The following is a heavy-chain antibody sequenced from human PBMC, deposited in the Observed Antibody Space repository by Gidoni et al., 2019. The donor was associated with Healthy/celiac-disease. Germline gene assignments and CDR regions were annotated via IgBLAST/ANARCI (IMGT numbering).Heavy chain of an antibody. D-gene: IGHD3-9*01. CDR3: ARRLMDWDAFDI. V-gene: IGHV4-39*01. CDR2: IYYSGST. Sequence: QLQLQESGPGLVKPSETLSLTCTVSGGSISSSSYYWGWIRQPPGKGLEWIGSIYYSGSTYYNPSLKSRVTISVDTSKNQFSLKLSSVTAADTAVYYCARRLMDWDAFDIWGQGTMVTVSS. J-gene: IGHJ3*02. CDR1: GGSISSSSYY.